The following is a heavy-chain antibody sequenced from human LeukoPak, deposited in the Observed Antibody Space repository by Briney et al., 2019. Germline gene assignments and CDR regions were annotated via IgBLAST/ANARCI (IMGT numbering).Heavy chain of an antibody. D-gene: IGHD6-13*01. CDR2: ISGCGGRT. CDR1: GFTFSNFA. V-gene: IGHV3-23*01. J-gene: IGHJ4*02. Sequence: GGSLRLSCVASGFTFSNFAMNWVRQAPGKGLAWVSVISGCGGRTYYADSVKGRFTISRDNSKNTLFLQMHSLRVEDTAVYYCAREEAAGRSVYFDSWGQGTLVTVSS. CDR3: AREEAAGRSVYFDS.